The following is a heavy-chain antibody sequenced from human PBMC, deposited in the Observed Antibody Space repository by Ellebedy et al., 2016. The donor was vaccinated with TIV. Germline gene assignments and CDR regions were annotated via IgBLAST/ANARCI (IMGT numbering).Heavy chain of an antibody. Sequence: SETLSLXXAVYGGSFNGYFWNWIRQPPGKGLEWIGEINHRGSTNYNQSLKSRVTISVDTSKNQFSLRLSSVTAADTAVYYCARLAYSSSSRDYYYGMDVWGQGTTVTVSS. CDR2: INHRGST. CDR3: ARLAYSSSSRDYYYGMDV. J-gene: IGHJ6*02. CDR1: GGSFNGYF. D-gene: IGHD6-6*01. V-gene: IGHV4-34*01.